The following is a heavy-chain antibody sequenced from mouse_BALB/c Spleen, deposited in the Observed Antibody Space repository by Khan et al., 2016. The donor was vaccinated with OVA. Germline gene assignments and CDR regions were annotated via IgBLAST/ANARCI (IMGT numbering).Heavy chain of an antibody. CDR2: IRSKSNNYVT. CDR1: GFTFKIYA. Sequence: VQLKQSGGGLVQPKGSLKLSCAASGFTFKIYAMNWVRQAPGKGLEWVARIRSKSNNYVTYYADSVKDRFTISRNDSQSMLYLQMNNLKTEDTAMYYCLRHELYGNYVFAYWGQGTLVTVSA. CDR3: LRHELYGNYVFAY. J-gene: IGHJ3*01. V-gene: IGHV10-1*02. D-gene: IGHD2-1*01.